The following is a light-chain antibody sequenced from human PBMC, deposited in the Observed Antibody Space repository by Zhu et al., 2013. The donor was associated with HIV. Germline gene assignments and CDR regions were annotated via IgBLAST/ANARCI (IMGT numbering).Light chain of an antibody. CDR1: QSVLYSSNNKNY. Sequence: DIVMTQSPDSLAVSLGERATINCKSSQSVLYSSNNKNYLAWYQQKPGQPPKLLIYWASTRESGVPDRFSGSGSGTDFTLTISSLQAEDVAVYYCQHYNNWPPTFGQGTKVEIK. V-gene: IGKV4-1*01. CDR3: QHYNNWPPT. J-gene: IGKJ1*01. CDR2: WAS.